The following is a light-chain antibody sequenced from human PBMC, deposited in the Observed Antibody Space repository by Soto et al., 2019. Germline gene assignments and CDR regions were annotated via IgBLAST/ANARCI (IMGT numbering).Light chain of an antibody. CDR3: QQYDTYWT. CDR1: QNINSW. Sequence: DIQMTQSPSTVSASVGERVTITCRASQNINSWLAWYQQKPGSAPKVLIYDASSLESGVPSRFSGSRSETEFTLTISSLQPDDFATYYCQQYDTYWTFGQGTKGDIK. CDR2: DAS. V-gene: IGKV1-5*01. J-gene: IGKJ1*01.